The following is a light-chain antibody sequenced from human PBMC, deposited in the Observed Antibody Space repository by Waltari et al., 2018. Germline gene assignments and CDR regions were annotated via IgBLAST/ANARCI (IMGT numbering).Light chain of an antibody. Sequence: QSALTQPASVSGSPGQSITISCTGTSSNVGGYTLASWYQQHPGQAPHLIIYDVNKRPSGISHRFSGSKSGNTASLTISGLQADDESDYYCCSYAGDSTLIFGGGTKLTVL. CDR1: SSNVGGYTL. J-gene: IGLJ2*01. CDR2: DVN. V-gene: IGLV2-23*02. CDR3: CSYAGDSTLI.